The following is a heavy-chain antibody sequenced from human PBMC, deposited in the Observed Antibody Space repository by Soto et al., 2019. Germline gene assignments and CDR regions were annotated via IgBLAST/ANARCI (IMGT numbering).Heavy chain of an antibody. CDR2: IVVGSGNT. D-gene: IGHD6-13*01. CDR3: AAKGQQHLGYYNGMDV. Sequence: QMQLVQSGPEVKKPGTSVKVSCKASGFTCTSSAVQWVRQPRGQRLEWIGWIVVGSGNTIYAQKFQGRVTITRDLSTSTAYMELISLRSEDTAVYYCAAKGQQHLGYYNGMDVWGQGTTVTVSS. J-gene: IGHJ6*02. CDR1: GFTCTSSA. V-gene: IGHV1-58*01.